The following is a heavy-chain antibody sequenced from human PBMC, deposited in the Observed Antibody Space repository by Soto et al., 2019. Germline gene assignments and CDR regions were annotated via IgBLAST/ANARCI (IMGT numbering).Heavy chain of an antibody. Sequence: PSETLSLTCTVSGVSISSGGYYWSWIRQLPGKGLDWIGYIFYSGSTYYNPSLKSRVTISVDTSKNQFSLNLSSVTAADTAVYYCAREVQPPYYFDYWGQGTLVTVSS. CDR1: GVSISSGGYY. CDR2: IFYSGST. V-gene: IGHV4-31*03. CDR3: AREVQPPYYFDY. D-gene: IGHD1-1*01. J-gene: IGHJ4*02.